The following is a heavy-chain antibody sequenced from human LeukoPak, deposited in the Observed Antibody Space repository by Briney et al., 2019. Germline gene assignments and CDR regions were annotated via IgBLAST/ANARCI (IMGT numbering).Heavy chain of an antibody. CDR2: IYYSGST. CDR3: ARDRSRTAIVVVTSPPYNWFDP. J-gene: IGHJ5*02. D-gene: IGHD2-21*02. Sequence: PSETLSLTCTVSGGSISSNSYYWGWIRQPPGKGLKWIGSIYYSGSTYYNPSLKSRITISVDTSKNQFSLKLSSVTAADTAVYYCARDRSRTAIVVVTSPPYNWFDPWGQGTLVTVSS. CDR1: GGSISSNSYY. V-gene: IGHV4-39*07.